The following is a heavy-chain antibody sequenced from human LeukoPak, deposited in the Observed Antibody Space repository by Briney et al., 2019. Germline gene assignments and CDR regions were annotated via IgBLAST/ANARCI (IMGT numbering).Heavy chain of an antibody. CDR2: ITSSGTTI. Sequence: GGSLRLSCSAPGFSFSDSYMSWFRLSPEKGLEWIAYITSSGTTIEYADSVKGRFTISRVNAKNSLYLQMDSLRPEDTAVYYCGRDPDYGDPYWGQGTRVTVSS. CDR1: GFSFSDSY. D-gene: IGHD4/OR15-4a*01. V-gene: IGHV3-11*01. J-gene: IGHJ4*02. CDR3: GRDPDYGDPY.